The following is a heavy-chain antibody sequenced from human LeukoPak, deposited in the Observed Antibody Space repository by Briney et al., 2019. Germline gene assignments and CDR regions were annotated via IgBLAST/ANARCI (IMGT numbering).Heavy chain of an antibody. J-gene: IGHJ5*02. CDR1: GGSFSGYY. D-gene: IGHD1-26*01. CDR2: INHSGST. CDR3: ARNRLPIVGATTNWFDP. V-gene: IGHV4-34*01. Sequence: SETLSLTCAVYGGSFSGYYWSWIRQPPGKGLEWIGEINHSGSTNYNPSLKSRVTISVDTSKNQFSLKLSSVTAADTAVYYCARNRLPIVGATTNWFDPWGQGTLVTVSS.